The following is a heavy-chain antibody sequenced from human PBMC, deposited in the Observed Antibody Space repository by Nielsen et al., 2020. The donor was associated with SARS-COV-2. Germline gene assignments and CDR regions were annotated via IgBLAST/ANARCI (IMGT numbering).Heavy chain of an antibody. J-gene: IGHJ4*02. Sequence: GESLKISCAASGFMFSKHVMSWVRQAPGKGLEWVSVINDSGGSAFYADSVKGRFTISRDNSKNTLYLQMKNLRAEDTAVYYCAKALYGDHAEDYFDSWCQGTLVTVSS. CDR3: AKALYGDHAEDYFDS. CDR2: INDSGGSA. V-gene: IGHV3-23*01. D-gene: IGHD4-17*01. CDR1: GFMFSKHV.